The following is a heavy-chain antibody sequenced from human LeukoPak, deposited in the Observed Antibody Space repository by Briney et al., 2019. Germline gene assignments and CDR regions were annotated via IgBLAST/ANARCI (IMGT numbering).Heavy chain of an antibody. CDR2: ISYDASII. CDR1: GFSFSSYA. Sequence: GGSLRLSCAASGFSFSSYAMHWFRQAPGKGLEWMALISYDASIIYYADSVRGRFTISRDNSKNTLYLQMNSLRAEDTAVYYCARRSGIAVAGAFDYWGQGTLVTVSS. V-gene: IGHV3-30*04. CDR3: ARRSGIAVAGAFDY. D-gene: IGHD6-19*01. J-gene: IGHJ4*02.